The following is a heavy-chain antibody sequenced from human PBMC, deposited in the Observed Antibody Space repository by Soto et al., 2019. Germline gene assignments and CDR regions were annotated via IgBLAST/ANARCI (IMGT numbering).Heavy chain of an antibody. Sequence: ASVKVSCKASGGTFSSYAISWVRQAPEQGLEWMGGIIPIFGTANYAQKFQGRVTITADESTSTAYMELSSLRSEDTAVYYCARAQTYYYDSSGYYPDAFDYWGQGTLVTVSS. CDR2: IIPIFGTA. CDR3: ARAQTYYYDSSGYYPDAFDY. V-gene: IGHV1-69*13. CDR1: GGTFSSYA. J-gene: IGHJ4*02. D-gene: IGHD3-22*01.